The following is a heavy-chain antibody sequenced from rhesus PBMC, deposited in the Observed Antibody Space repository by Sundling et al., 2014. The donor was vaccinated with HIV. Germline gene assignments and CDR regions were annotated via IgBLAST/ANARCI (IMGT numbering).Heavy chain of an antibody. Sequence: EVQLVESGGGLVQPGGSLRLSCAASGFTFSSYGMHWVRQAPGKGLDWVAVISYDGSKKYYGDSVKDRFTISRDNSKNMLYLQMNNLKLEDTAVFYCARVALQYLDWLNYGLDSWGQGVVVTVSS. CDR2: ISYDGSKK. CDR1: GFTFSSYG. D-gene: IGHD3-3*01. CDR3: ARVALQYLDWLNYGLDS. J-gene: IGHJ6*01. V-gene: IGHV3-54*02.